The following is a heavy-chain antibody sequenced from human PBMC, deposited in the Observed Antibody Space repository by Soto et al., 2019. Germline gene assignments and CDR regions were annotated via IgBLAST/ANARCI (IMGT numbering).Heavy chain of an antibody. V-gene: IGHV3-74*01. D-gene: IGHD1-26*01. J-gene: IGHJ2*01. CDR3: ARGGSLNWYFDL. Sequence: EVQLVESGGGLVQPGGSLRLSCAASGFTFSSYWMHWVRQAPGKGLVWVSRINSDGSSTSYADSVKGRFTISRDNANSTPYLQMSSLRAEDTAGYYCARGGSLNWYFDLWGRGTLVTVSS. CDR1: GFTFSSYW. CDR2: INSDGSST.